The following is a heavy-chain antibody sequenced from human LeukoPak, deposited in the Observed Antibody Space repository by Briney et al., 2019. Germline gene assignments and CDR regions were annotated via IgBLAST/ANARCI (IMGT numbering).Heavy chain of an antibody. D-gene: IGHD6-13*01. CDR3: ARHAPTLYSSSWYD. CDR2: MYYSGNT. V-gene: IGHV4-39*01. J-gene: IGHJ4*02. CDR1: GGSISSSNYY. Sequence: SETLSLTCTVSGGSISSSNYYWGWIRQPPGKGLEWIGSMYYSGNTYYNPSLKSRVTISVDTSKNQFSLKLSSVTAADTAVYYCARHAPTLYSSSWYDWGQGTLVTVSS.